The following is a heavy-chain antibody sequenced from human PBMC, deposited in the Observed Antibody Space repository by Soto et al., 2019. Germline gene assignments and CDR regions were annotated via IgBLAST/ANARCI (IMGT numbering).Heavy chain of an antibody. D-gene: IGHD5-18*01. CDR3: TSDTARVYYGMDV. CDR1: GFTFRGYA. CDR2: IRSKANSYAT. V-gene: IGHV3-73*01. Sequence: PGGSLRLSCAASGFTFRGYAMSWVRQAPGKGLEWVGRIRSKANSYATAYAASVKGRFTISRDDSKNTAYLQMNSLKTEDTAVYYCTSDTARVYYGMDVWGQGTTVTVSS. J-gene: IGHJ6*02.